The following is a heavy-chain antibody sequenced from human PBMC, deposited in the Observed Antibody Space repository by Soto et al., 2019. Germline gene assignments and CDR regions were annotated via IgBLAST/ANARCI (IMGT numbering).Heavy chain of an antibody. Sequence: SETLSLTCAVYGGSFSGYYWSWIRQPPGKGLEWIGEINHSGSTNYNPSLKSRVTISVDTSKNQFSLKLSSVTAADTAVYYCARSSIAARTVDYWGQGNLVTVSS. CDR1: GGSFSGYY. CDR2: INHSGST. CDR3: ARSSIAARTVDY. V-gene: IGHV4-34*01. D-gene: IGHD6-6*01. J-gene: IGHJ4*02.